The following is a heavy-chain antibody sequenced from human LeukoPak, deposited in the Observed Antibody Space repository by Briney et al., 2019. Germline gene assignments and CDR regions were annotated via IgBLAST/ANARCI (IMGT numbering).Heavy chain of an antibody. CDR3: ATSHDSSGNN. V-gene: IGHV3-7*01. Sequence: TGGSLRLSCAASGFTFSSYWMAWVRQAPGKGLEWVGNINQDGGAKFSVDSVKGRFTISRDNARNSLYLQMNNLRVEDTGIYYCATSHDSSGNNWGQGTLVTVSS. D-gene: IGHD3-22*01. CDR2: INQDGGAK. CDR1: GFTFSSYW. J-gene: IGHJ4*02.